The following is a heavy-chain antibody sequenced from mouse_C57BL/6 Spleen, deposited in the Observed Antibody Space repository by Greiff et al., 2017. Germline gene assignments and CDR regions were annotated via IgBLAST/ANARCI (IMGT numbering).Heavy chain of an antibody. CDR3: ARAPNWYYAMDY. D-gene: IGHD4-1*01. J-gene: IGHJ4*01. V-gene: IGHV7-3*01. Sequence: DVKLVESGGGLVQPGGSLSLSCAASGFTFTDYYMSWVRQPPGKALEWLGFIRNKANGYTTEYSASVKGRFTISRDNSQSILSLQMNALRAEDSATYYCARAPNWYYAMDYWGQGTSVTVSS. CDR1: GFTFTDYY. CDR2: IRNKANGYTT.